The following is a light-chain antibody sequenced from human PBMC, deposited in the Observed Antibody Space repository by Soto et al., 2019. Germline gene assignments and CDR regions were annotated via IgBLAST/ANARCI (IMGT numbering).Light chain of an antibody. V-gene: IGKV1-6*01. CDR1: QGIRDE. J-gene: IGKJ1*01. Sequence: QMTHSPSSLSASVGERVTITCRASQGIRDELGWYQQKAGKAPNXXISAASRLQSGVPSRFSGRGSGTDFTLTISSLQPEDFATYYCLQDYDYPRTFGQGTKVDI. CDR3: LQDYDYPRT. CDR2: AAS.